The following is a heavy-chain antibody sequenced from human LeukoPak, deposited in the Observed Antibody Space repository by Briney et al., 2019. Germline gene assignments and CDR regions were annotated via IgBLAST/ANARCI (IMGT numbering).Heavy chain of an antibody. CDR3: ARHCSSTSCSFDY. V-gene: IGHV5-10-1*01. CDR1: GYSFTSYW. D-gene: IGHD2-2*01. CDR2: IDPSDSYT. J-gene: IGHJ4*02. Sequence: GESLKISCKGSGYSFTSYWISWVRQMPGKGLEWMGRIDPSDSYTNYSPSFQGHVTISADKSISTAHLQWSSLKASDTAMYYCARHCSSTSCSFDYWGQGTLVTVSS.